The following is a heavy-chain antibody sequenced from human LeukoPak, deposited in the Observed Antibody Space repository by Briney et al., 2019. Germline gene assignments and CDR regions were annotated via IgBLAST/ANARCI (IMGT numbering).Heavy chain of an antibody. D-gene: IGHD6-19*01. J-gene: IGHJ4*02. Sequence: SETLSLTCAVYGGSFSGYYWSWICQPPGKGLEWVGEINHSGSTNYNPSLKSRVTISVDTSKNQFSLKLSSVTAADTAVYYCARVVYLGSGEPFDYWGQGTLVTVSS. V-gene: IGHV4-34*01. CDR3: ARVVYLGSGEPFDY. CDR1: GGSFSGYY. CDR2: INHSGST.